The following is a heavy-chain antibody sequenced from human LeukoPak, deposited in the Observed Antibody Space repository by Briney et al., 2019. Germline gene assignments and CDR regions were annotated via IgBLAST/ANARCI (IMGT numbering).Heavy chain of an antibody. V-gene: IGHV3-74*01. Sequence: GGSLRLSCAASGFTFSSYWMHWVRQAPGKGLEWVSRIKSDGSSTSYADSVKGRLTISRDNAKNTLYLQMNSLRVEDTAVYYCARGDGYAQRDWGQGTLVTVPS. CDR1: GFTFSSYW. CDR2: IKSDGSST. J-gene: IGHJ4*02. CDR3: ARGDGYAQRD. D-gene: IGHD5-12*01.